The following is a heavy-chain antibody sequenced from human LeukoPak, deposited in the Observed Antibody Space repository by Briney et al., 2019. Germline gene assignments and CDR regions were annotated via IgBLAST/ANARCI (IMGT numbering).Heavy chain of an antibody. CDR2: INHSGST. CDR1: GGSFSGYY. CDR3: ARGEFATIFGVVIENYYDGMDV. D-gene: IGHD3-3*01. Sequence: SETLSLTCAVYGGSFSGYYWSWIRQPPGKGLEWIGEINHSGSTNYNPSLKSRVTISVDTSKNQFSLKLSSVTAADTAVYYCARGEFATIFGVVIENYYDGMDVWGQGTTVTVSS. V-gene: IGHV4-34*01. J-gene: IGHJ6*02.